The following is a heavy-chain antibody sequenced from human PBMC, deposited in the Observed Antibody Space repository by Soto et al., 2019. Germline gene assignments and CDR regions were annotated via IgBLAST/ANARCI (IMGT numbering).Heavy chain of an antibody. D-gene: IGHD3-10*01. CDR3: ATRASGSYFDY. CDR2: ISGSGDST. Sequence: EVQLLESGGGLVQPGGSLRLSCAASGFTFSSYAMNWVRQAPGKGLEWVSVISGSGDSTYYADSVKGRFTISRDNSKNTLYLQMDSLGAEDTAVYYCATRASGSYFDYWGQGTLVTVSS. V-gene: IGHV3-23*01. J-gene: IGHJ4*02. CDR1: GFTFSSYA.